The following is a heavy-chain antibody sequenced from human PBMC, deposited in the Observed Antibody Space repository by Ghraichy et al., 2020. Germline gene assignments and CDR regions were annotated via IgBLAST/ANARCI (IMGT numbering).Heavy chain of an antibody. Sequence: SETLSLTCTVSGYSISSGYYWGWIRQPPGKGLEWIGSIYHSGSTYYNPSLKSRVTISVDTSKNQFSLKLSSVTAADTAVYYCARGDRKGVVVIPDAFDIWGQGTMVTVSS. CDR1: GYSISSGYY. CDR2: IYHSGST. CDR3: ARGDRKGVVVIPDAFDI. V-gene: IGHV4-38-2*02. D-gene: IGHD3-22*01. J-gene: IGHJ3*02.